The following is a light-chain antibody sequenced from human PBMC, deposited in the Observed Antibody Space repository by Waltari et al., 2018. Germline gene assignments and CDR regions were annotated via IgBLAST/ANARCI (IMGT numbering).Light chain of an antibody. CDR3: YSSDTTGLRV. J-gene: IGLJ1*01. CDR1: ELPRKY. Sequence: SYELPQPPSVSVSPGQTARITCSGHELPRKYAYWFQQKAGQAPRLVIYEDTKRPSEIPERFSGSSSGTVATLTITGAQVDDEADYYCYSSDTTGLRVFGSGTTVVVL. V-gene: IGLV3-10*01. CDR2: EDT.